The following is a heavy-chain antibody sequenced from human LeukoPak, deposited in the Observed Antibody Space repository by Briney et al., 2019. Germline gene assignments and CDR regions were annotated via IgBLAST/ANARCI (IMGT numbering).Heavy chain of an antibody. CDR3: ARFDGFLSNFDY. CDR1: VGSIIRYH. CDR2: IYYSGST. J-gene: IGHJ4*02. Sequence: SGTLSLTFSVSVGSIIRYHWRWIRQPPGKGREWIGYIYYSGSTNYNPSLMSRVTISVDTSKNQSSLKLSSVTAADTAVYYCARFDGFLSNFDYWGQGTLVTVSS. D-gene: IGHD3/OR15-3a*01. V-gene: IGHV4-59*01.